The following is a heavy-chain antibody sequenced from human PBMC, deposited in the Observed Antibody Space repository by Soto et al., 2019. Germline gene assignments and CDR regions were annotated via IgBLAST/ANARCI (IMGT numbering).Heavy chain of an antibody. CDR2: IYYSGSA. CDR3: ARGGRDYDVFNCYYVFDS. V-gene: IGHV4-31*03. D-gene: IGHD3-9*01. J-gene: IGHJ4*02. Sequence: QVQLQESGPGLEKPSQTLFLTCTVSGGSISSGDYYWSWIRQLPGRGLEWIGYIYYSGSAYYTPSLKSRATISIDTSENQCSLRLSSVTAADTAVYYCARGGRDYDVFNCYYVFDSWGQGTLVTVSS. CDR1: GGSISSGDYY.